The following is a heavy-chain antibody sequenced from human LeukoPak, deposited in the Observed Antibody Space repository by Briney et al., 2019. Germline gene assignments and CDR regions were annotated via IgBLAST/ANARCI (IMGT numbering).Heavy chain of an antibody. D-gene: IGHD6-13*01. CDR2: IYFRGGT. J-gene: IGHJ6*03. CDR3: TRTYSSSWFSMRAAYYYMDV. Sequence: SETLSLTCTVSGGSIDNYYWSWIRQPPGKGLEWIGYIYFRGGTSYNPSLKSRVTMSVETPKNQFSLKLSSVTAADTAVYYCTRTYSSSWFSMRAAYYYMDVWGKGTTVIVSS. V-gene: IGHV4-59*01. CDR1: GGSIDNYY.